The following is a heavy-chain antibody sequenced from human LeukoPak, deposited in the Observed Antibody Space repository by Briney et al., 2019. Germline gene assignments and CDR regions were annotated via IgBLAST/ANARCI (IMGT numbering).Heavy chain of an antibody. CDR3: ANGYSSSWYSFDY. D-gene: IGHD6-13*01. V-gene: IGHV3-23*01. Sequence: GGSLRLSCAASGFTFSNYAMNWVRQAPGKGLEWVSTISGSGGSTYYADSVKGRFTISRDNSKNTLYLQMNSLTAEDTAVCYRANGYSSSWYSFDYWGQGTLVTVSS. CDR2: ISGSGGST. CDR1: GFTFSNYA. J-gene: IGHJ4*02.